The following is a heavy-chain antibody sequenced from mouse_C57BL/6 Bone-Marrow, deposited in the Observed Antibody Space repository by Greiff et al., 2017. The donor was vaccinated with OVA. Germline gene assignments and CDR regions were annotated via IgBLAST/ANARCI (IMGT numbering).Heavy chain of an antibody. V-gene: IGHV1-15*01. Sequence: QVQLQQSGAELVRPGASVTLSCKASGYTFTDYEMHWVKQTPVHGLEWIGAIDPETGGTAYHQKFKGKAILTADKSSSTAYMELRSLTSEYSAVYYCTRGYSNYYAMDYWGQGTSVTVSS. CDR3: TRGYSNYYAMDY. CDR1: GYTFTDYE. D-gene: IGHD2-5*01. CDR2: IDPETGGT. J-gene: IGHJ4*01.